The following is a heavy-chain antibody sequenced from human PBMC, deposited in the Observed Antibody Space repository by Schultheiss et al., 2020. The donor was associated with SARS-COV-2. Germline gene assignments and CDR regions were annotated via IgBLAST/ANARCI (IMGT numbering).Heavy chain of an antibody. CDR3: ARSWPYSSSWYYFDY. CDR1: GFTFSSYS. Sequence: GGSLRLSCAASGFTFSSYSMNWVRQAPGKGLEWVSYISSSSSTIYYADSVKGRFTISRDNAKNSLYLQMNSLRAEDTAVYYCARSWPYSSSWYYFDYWGQGTLVTVSS. J-gene: IGHJ4*02. CDR2: ISSSSSTI. D-gene: IGHD6-13*01. V-gene: IGHV3-48*01.